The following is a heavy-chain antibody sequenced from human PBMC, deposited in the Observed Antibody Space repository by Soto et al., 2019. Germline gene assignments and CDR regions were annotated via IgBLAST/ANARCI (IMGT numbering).Heavy chain of an antibody. CDR2: ISWNSNV. Sequence: EVHLVESGGGLVQPGRPLRLSCAASGFTFDDYAMHWVRQAPGKGLEWVSGISWNSNVGYADSVKGRFTISRDNAKNSLYLQMNSLTVEDTALYYCAKARSEYSSSSVDYWGQGTLVTVAS. V-gene: IGHV3-9*01. CDR1: GFTFDDYA. CDR3: AKARSEYSSSSVDY. D-gene: IGHD6-6*01. J-gene: IGHJ4*02.